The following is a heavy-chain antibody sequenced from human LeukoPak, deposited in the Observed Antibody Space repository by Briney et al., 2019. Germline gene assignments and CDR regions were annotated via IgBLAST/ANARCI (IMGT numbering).Heavy chain of an antibody. CDR3: ARGGVTIFGVATPTNWFDP. Sequence: SETLSLTCTVSGGSISSYSWGWIRQPPGKGLEWIGYIHYNGSPNYNPSLKSRVTISVDTSKNQFSLKLSSVTAADTAVYYCARGGVTIFGVATPTNWFDPWGQGTLVTVSS. J-gene: IGHJ5*02. CDR2: IHYNGSP. CDR1: GGSISSYS. V-gene: IGHV4-59*01. D-gene: IGHD3-3*01.